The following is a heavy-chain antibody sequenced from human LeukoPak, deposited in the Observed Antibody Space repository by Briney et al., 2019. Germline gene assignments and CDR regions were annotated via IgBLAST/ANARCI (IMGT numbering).Heavy chain of an antibody. Sequence: GGSLRLSCSVSGLTFSTSGMSWVRQAPGKGLEWVSAISGSGSTTSYADSVKGRFTISRDNSKNTLYLQMNSLRAEDTAVYYCARVPVAGDYWGQGTLVTVSS. D-gene: IGHD6-19*01. J-gene: IGHJ4*02. CDR2: ISGSGSTT. CDR3: ARVPVAGDY. CDR1: GLTFSTSG. V-gene: IGHV3-23*01.